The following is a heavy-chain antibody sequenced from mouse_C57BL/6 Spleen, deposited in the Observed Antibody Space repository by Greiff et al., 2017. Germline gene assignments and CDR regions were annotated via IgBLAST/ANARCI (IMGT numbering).Heavy chain of an antibody. V-gene: IGHV2-2*01. J-gene: IGHJ4*01. CDR2: IWSGGST. Sequence: QVQLKQSGPGLVQPSQSLSITCTVSGFSLTSYGVHWVRQSPGTGLEWLGVIWSGGSTDFNAAFISRLSISKDNSKSHAFFKMNSRQTEDTAIYYCARKGYAMDYWGQGTSVTVSS. CDR3: ARKGYAMDY. CDR1: GFSLTSYG.